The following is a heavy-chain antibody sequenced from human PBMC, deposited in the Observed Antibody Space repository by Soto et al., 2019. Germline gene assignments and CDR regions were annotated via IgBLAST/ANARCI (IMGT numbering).Heavy chain of an antibody. CDR3: AKAEPLLLWFGELSP. Sequence: EVHLLESGGGLVQPGGYLRLSCAASGVTFSSYAMSWVRQAPGKGLEWVSTISDSGGGTYYADSVKGRFTISRDNSNNTLSLQMNSLRAEDTAVYYCAKAEPLLLWFGELSPWGQGTLVTVSS. V-gene: IGHV3-23*01. J-gene: IGHJ4*02. CDR2: ISDSGGGT. CDR1: GVTFSSYA. D-gene: IGHD3-10*01.